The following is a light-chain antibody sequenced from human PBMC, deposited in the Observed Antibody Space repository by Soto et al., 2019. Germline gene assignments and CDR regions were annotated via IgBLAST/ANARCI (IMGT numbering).Light chain of an antibody. V-gene: IGLV2-11*01. J-gene: IGLJ1*01. CDR2: DVT. CDR1: SSDVGGYNY. CDR3: SSHAGSSVV. Sequence: QSALTQPRSVSGSPGQSVTISCTGTSSDVGGYNYVSWYQQHPGKAPKLMIYDVTTRPSGVPDRFSGSKSGNTASLTISGLQDEDEADCYCSSHAGSSVVFGTGTKVTVL.